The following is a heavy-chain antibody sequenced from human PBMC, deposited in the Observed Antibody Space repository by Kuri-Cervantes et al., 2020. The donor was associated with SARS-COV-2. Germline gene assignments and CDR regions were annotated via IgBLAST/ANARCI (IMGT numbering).Heavy chain of an antibody. CDR3: ARVEVAGMSYGMDV. CDR2: IYYSGST. D-gene: IGHD6-19*01. J-gene: IGHJ6*02. V-gene: IGHV4-59*01. Sequence: SETLSLTCTVSGGSISSYYWSWIRQPPGKGLEWIGYIYYSGSTNYNPSLKSRVTISVDTSKNQFSLKLSSVTAADTAVYYCARVEVAGMSYGMDVWGQGTTVTVSS. CDR1: GGSISSYY.